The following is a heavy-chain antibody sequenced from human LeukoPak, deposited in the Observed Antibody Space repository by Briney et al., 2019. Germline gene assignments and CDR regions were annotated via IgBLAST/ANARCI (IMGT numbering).Heavy chain of an antibody. V-gene: IGHV4-39*01. CDR1: GGSISSSSYY. D-gene: IGHD2-2*01. CDR2: IYYSGST. CDR3: ATRLIAVVPAAIDNWFDP. Sequence: SETLSLTCTVSGGSISSSSYYWGWIRQPPGKGLEWIGSIYYSGSTYYNPSPKSRVTISVDTSKNQFSLKLSSVTAADTAVYYCATRLIAVVPAAIDNWFDPWGQGTLVTVSS. J-gene: IGHJ5*02.